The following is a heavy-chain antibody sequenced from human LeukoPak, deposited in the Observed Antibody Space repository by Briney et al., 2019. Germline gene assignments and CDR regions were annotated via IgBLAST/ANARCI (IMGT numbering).Heavy chain of an antibody. J-gene: IGHJ4*02. CDR1: GFPFGDYA. Sequence: GGSLRLSCAAGGFPFGDYALSWFRQAPGKGLNWVGYIRSAVYGGTTETAASLKDRFTVSRDDSKSVVNLQMSSLKTDDTAIYYCSRIGNAGIDYWGQGTLVTVSS. CDR2: IRSAVYGGTT. V-gene: IGHV3-49*03. CDR3: SRIGNAGIDY. D-gene: IGHD3-10*01.